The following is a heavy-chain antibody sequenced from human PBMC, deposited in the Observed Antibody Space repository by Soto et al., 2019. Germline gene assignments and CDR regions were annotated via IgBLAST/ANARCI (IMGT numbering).Heavy chain of an antibody. J-gene: IGHJ5*02. D-gene: IGHD6-13*01. CDR3: ARDSKAVYSSSWYWWGPKLDNWFDP. CDR1: GFTFSSYG. Sequence: QVQLVESGGGVVQPGRSLRLSCAASGFTFSSYGMHWVRQATGKGLEWVAVIWYDGSNKYYADSVKGRFTISRDNSKNTVYLHMNSLRTEDTAVYYRARDSKAVYSSSWYWWGPKLDNWFDPWGQGTLVTVSS. CDR2: IWYDGSNK. V-gene: IGHV3-33*01.